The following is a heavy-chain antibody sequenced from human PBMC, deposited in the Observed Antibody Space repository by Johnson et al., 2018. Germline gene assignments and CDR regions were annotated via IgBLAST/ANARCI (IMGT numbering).Heavy chain of an antibody. CDR3: VREHGSPPVFDY. CDR2: IYWSVYYSGST. J-gene: IGHJ4*02. CDR1: GDSIMTTNKY. Sequence: QVQLQESGPGLLKPSETLSLRCTVTGDSIMTTNKYWGWIRQPPGKGLEWIGSIYWSVYYSGSTNYNPSLKSRISVSVDSFRNEFSLKMSSVTAADTAVYYCVREHGSPPVFDYWGQGSLVTVSS. V-gene: IGHV4-39*07.